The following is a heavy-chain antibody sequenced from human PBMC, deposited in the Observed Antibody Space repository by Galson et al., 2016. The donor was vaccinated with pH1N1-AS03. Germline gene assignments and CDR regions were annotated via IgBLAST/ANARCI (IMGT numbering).Heavy chain of an antibody. CDR3: ARRNPNPNFAIWYQHDYGMDV. Sequence: SLRLSCAASGFTFSSYAIHWVRQAPGKGLDWVAVIWHDGNTQYYADSVKGRFIISRDNSKSTVSLQMNSLRAEDTAVYFCARRNPNPNFAIWYQHDYGMDVWGQGTTVTVSS. V-gene: IGHV3-33*01. CDR1: GFTFSSYA. J-gene: IGHJ6*02. CDR2: IWHDGNTQ. D-gene: IGHD2-2*01.